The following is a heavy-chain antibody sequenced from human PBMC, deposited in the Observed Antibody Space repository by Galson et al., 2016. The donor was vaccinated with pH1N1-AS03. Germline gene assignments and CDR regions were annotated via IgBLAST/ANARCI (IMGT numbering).Heavy chain of an antibody. D-gene: IGHD6-19*01. CDR3: ARSPSRAWHNFDY. CDR2: TSYNGRNK. J-gene: IGHJ4*02. Sequence: SLRLSCAASGFAFSDYTMHWVRQAPGKGLEWVAVTSYNGRNKYYTDSVQGRFSISRDNSKNTLHLQMISQRDEDTAVYFCARSPSRAWHNFDYWGQGALVVVST. CDR1: GFAFSDYT. V-gene: IGHV3-30-3*02.